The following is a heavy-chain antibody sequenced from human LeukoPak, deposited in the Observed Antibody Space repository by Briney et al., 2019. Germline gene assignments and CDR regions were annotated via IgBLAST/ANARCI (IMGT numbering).Heavy chain of an antibody. CDR2: ISNDGTST. Sequence: PGGSLRLSCAASGFTFSTYWMHWVRQAPGKGLVWVSRISNDGTSTNYADSVKGRFTISRDDAKNTLYLQMNSLRAEDTAVYYCARVRRGSGWYLGFDPWGQGTLVTVSS. CDR1: GFTFSTYW. J-gene: IGHJ5*02. D-gene: IGHD6-19*01. V-gene: IGHV3-74*01. CDR3: ARVRRGSGWYLGFDP.